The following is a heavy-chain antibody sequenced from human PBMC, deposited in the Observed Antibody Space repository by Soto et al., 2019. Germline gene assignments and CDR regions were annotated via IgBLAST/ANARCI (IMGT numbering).Heavy chain of an antibody. CDR3: ARVLRFLESSDYGMDV. D-gene: IGHD3-3*01. Sequence: QVQLQESGPGLVKPSQTLSLTCTVSGGSISSGDYYWSWIRQPPGKGLEWIGYIYYSGSTYYNPSLKSRVTISVDTSKNQFSLKLSSVTAADTAVYYCARVLRFLESSDYGMDVWGQGTTVTVSS. CDR1: GGSISSGDYY. J-gene: IGHJ6*02. V-gene: IGHV4-30-4*01. CDR2: IYYSGST.